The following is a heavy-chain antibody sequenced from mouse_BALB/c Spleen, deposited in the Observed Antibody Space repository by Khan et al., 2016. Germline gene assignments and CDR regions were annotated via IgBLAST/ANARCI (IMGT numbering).Heavy chain of an antibody. CDR1: GYSITSDYA. J-gene: IGHJ2*01. D-gene: IGHD2-4*01. CDR2: ISYRGST. V-gene: IGHV3-2*02. Sequence: EVQLQESGPGLVKPSQSLSLTCTVTGYSITSDYAWNWIRQFPGNKLEWMGYISYRGSTSYNPSLKSRISNTRDTSKNQFFLQLHSVATYCPATYYCARYDYASGYFDSWFQGTTLTFSS. CDR3: ARYDYASGYFDS.